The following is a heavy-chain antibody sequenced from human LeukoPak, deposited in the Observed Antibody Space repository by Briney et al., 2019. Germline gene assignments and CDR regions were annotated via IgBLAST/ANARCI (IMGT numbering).Heavy chain of an antibody. CDR2: IYTSGST. CDR1: GGSISNYY. D-gene: IGHD5-18*01. Sequence: SETLSLTCTVSGGSISNYYWSWIRQPAGKGLEWIGRIYTSGSTNYNPSLKSRVTMSVDTSKNQFSLKLISMTAADTAVYYCARGYGLATHEALDYWGQGTLVSVSS. CDR3: ARGYGLATHEALDY. V-gene: IGHV4-4*07. J-gene: IGHJ4*02.